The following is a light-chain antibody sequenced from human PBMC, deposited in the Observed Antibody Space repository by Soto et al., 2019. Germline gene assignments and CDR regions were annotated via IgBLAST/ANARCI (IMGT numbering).Light chain of an antibody. CDR1: QRISTN. Sequence: EIVMTQSPPTLSVSPGERATLSCRASQRISTNVAWYQHKPGQAPRLLIYSASTRATGIPARFSGSGSGTDFTLTISSLQSEDFAVYYCQQYNNWPPITFGGGTKVDIK. V-gene: IGKV3-15*01. J-gene: IGKJ4*01. CDR2: SAS. CDR3: QQYNNWPPIT.